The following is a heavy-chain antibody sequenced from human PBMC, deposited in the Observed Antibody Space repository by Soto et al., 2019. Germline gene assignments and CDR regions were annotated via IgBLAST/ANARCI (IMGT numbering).Heavy chain of an antibody. CDR3: AKEGGAPLFGVVIWPSDFDY. Sequence: GGSLRLSCAASGFTFSSYAMSWVRQAPGKGLEWVSAISGSGGSTYYADSVKGRFTISRDNSKNTLYLQMNSLRAEDTAVYYCAKEGGAPLFGVVIWPSDFDYWGQGTLVTVSS. V-gene: IGHV3-23*01. CDR1: GFTFSSYA. J-gene: IGHJ4*02. CDR2: ISGSGGST. D-gene: IGHD3-3*01.